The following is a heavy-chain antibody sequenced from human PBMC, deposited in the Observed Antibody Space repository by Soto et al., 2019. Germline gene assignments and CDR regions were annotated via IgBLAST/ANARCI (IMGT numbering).Heavy chain of an antibody. Sequence: EVQLVESGGGLVKPGGSLRLSCAASGFTFSSYSMNWVRQAPGKGLEWVSSISSSSSYIYYADSVKGRFTISRDNAKNSLYLQMYSLRAEDTAVYYCAGHYDFWSGYPTYYYYGMDVWGQGTTVTVSS. V-gene: IGHV3-21*01. CDR2: ISSSSSYI. J-gene: IGHJ6*02. CDR1: GFTFSSYS. CDR3: AGHYDFWSGYPTYYYYGMDV. D-gene: IGHD3-3*01.